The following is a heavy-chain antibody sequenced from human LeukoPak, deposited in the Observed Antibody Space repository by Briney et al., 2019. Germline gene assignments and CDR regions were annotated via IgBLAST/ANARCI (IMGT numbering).Heavy chain of an antibody. V-gene: IGHV3-30*03. CDR1: GFTFSSYG. D-gene: IGHD6-13*01. CDR3: ARDHSIAAATGYYYYYYGMDV. Sequence: GGSLRLSCAASGFTFSSYGMHWVRQAPGKGLEWVAVISYDGSNKYYADSVKGRFTISRDNSKNTLYLQMNSLRVEDTAVYYCARDHSIAAATGYYYYYYGMDVWGQGTTVTVSS. CDR2: ISYDGSNK. J-gene: IGHJ6*02.